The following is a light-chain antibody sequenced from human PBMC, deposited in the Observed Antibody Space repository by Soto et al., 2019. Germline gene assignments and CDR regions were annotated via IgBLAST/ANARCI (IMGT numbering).Light chain of an antibody. Sequence: SCELTQAPSGSVSPGQTASITCSGDKLGNKYACWYQQKTGQSPVLVIYQDSKRPSGIPERFSGSNSGNTATLTISGTQAMDEADYYCQAWDSSIVVFGGGTKVTVL. J-gene: IGLJ2*01. CDR3: QAWDSSIVV. CDR1: KLGNKY. V-gene: IGLV3-1*01. CDR2: QDS.